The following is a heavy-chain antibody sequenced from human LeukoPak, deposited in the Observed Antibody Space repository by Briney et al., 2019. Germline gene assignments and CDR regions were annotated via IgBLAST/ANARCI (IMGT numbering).Heavy chain of an antibody. V-gene: IGHV3-23*01. D-gene: IGHD3-3*01. J-gene: IGHJ6*04. CDR1: GFTFSSYA. CDR2: ISGGGGST. CDR3: ARDLKSYDFWSGPMDV. Sequence: GGSLRLSCAASGFTFSSYAMSWVRQAPGKGLEWVSAISGGGGSTYYADSVKGRFTISRDNSKNSLYLQMNSLRAEDTAVYYCARDLKSYDFWSGPMDVWGKGTTVTVSS.